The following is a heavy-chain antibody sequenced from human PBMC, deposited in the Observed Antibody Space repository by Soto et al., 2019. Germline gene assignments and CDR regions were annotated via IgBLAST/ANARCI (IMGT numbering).Heavy chain of an antibody. D-gene: IGHD3-22*01. V-gene: IGHV1-3*01. CDR2: INPGNGNT. CDR1: GYTFTSYG. CDR3: ARGGYFDSSNYLAY. Sequence: ASVKVSCKASGYTFTSYGINWVRQAPGRGLEWMGWINPGNGNTKYSQQFQGRVIIDRDTTASTAYMELSSLRPEDTAVYYCARGGYFDSSNYLAYWGLGTLVTVSS. J-gene: IGHJ4*02.